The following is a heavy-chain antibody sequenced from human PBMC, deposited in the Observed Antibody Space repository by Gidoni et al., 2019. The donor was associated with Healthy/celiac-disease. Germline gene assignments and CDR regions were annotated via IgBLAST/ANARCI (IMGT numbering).Heavy chain of an antibody. CDR3: ARVLYSSSWIDY. CDR1: GGSISSYY. D-gene: IGHD6-13*01. J-gene: IGHJ4*02. V-gene: IGHV4-59*01. Sequence: QVQLQESGPGLVKPSETLSLTCTVAGGSISSYYWSWIRQPPGKGLEWIGYIYYSGSTHYNPSLKSRVTISVDTSKNQFSLKLSSVTAADTAVYYCARVLYSSSWIDYWGQGTLVTVSS. CDR2: IYYSGST.